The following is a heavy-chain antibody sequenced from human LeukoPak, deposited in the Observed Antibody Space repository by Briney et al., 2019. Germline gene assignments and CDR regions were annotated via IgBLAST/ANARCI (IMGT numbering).Heavy chain of an antibody. V-gene: IGHV1-46*01. CDR3: ARIGGVHVLHHFDY. D-gene: IGHD2-8*02. J-gene: IGHJ4*02. CDR2: INPSGGST. CDR1: GYTFTSYY. Sequence: GASVKVSCKASGYTFTSYYMHWVRQAPGQGREWRGIINPSGGSTSYAQKFQGRVTMTRDTSMSTVYMELSSLRSEDTAVYYCARIGGVHVLHHFDYWGQGTLVTVSS.